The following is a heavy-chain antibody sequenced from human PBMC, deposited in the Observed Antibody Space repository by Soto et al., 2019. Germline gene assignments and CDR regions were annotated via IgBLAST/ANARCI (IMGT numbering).Heavy chain of an antibody. V-gene: IGHV1-69*13. CDR1: GGTFSSYA. CDR3: ARLAAAGTSFDY. D-gene: IGHD6-13*01. J-gene: IGHJ4*02. CDR2: IIPVFGTA. Sequence: ASVKVSCKASGGTFSSYAISWVRQAPGQGLEWMGGIIPVFGTANYAQKFQGRVTITADESTSTAYMELSRLRSEDTAVYYCARLAAAGTSFDYWGQGTPVTVSS.